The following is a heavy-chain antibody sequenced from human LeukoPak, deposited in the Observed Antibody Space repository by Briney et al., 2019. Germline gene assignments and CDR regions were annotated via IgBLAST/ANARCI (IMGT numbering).Heavy chain of an antibody. J-gene: IGHJ5*02. CDR1: GFTFSSYE. D-gene: IGHD6-13*01. Sequence: GGSLRLSCAASGFTFSSYEMNWVRQAPGKGLVWVSRIDHDGINTYYADSVKGRFTISRDNAKNTLYLQMSSLRAEDTAVYYCARSIAAAGTNCWFDPWGQGTLVTVSS. CDR2: IDHDGINT. V-gene: IGHV3-74*01. CDR3: ARSIAAAGTNCWFDP.